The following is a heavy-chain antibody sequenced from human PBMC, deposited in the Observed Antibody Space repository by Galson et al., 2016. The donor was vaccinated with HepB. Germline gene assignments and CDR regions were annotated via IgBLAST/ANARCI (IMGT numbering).Heavy chain of an antibody. CDR1: GGSITSYY. V-gene: IGHV4-59*01. J-gene: IGHJ5*02. CDR3: ARDVGLYAFNFGWFDP. D-gene: IGHD2-8*01. Sequence: SETLSLTCTVSGGSITSYYWSWIRQPPGKGLEWIGYITNSGSTNYNPSLKSRVTISVDTSKNQFSLKLSSVTAADTAVYYCARDVGLYAFNFGWFDPWGQGTLVTVSS. CDR2: ITNSGST.